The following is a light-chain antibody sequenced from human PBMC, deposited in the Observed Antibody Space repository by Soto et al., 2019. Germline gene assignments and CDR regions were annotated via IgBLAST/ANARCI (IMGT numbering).Light chain of an antibody. CDR3: QKYKSYWT. CDR2: DDS. CDR1: QSIDTW. J-gene: IGKJ1*01. Sequence: DIQMTQSPSTLSASVGDRVPITWRASQSIDTWLAWYQQKPKRLPNILISDDSSLETGVQSRLRGSGSGKEFTLTIKSMKPDDFATYYCQKYKSYWTVGQGTEVDIK. V-gene: IGKV1-5*01.